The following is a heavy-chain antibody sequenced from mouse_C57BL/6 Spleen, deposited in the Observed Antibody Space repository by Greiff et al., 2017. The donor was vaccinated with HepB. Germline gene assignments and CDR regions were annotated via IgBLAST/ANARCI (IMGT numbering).Heavy chain of an antibody. J-gene: IGHJ1*03. D-gene: IGHD1-1*01. CDR1: GFTFSSYT. CDR3: ASSYYYGWYFDV. V-gene: IGHV5-9*01. CDR2: ISGGGGNT. Sequence: EVKVVESGGGLVKPGGSLKLSCAASGFTFSSYTMSWVRQTPEKRLEWVATISGGGGNTYYPDSVKGRFTISRDNAKNTLYLQMSSLRSEDTALYYCASSYYYGWYFDVWGTGTTVTVSS.